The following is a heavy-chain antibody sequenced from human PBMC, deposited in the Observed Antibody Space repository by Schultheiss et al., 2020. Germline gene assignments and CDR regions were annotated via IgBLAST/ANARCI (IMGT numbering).Heavy chain of an antibody. J-gene: IGHJ4*02. Sequence: GGSLRLSCAVSGFAFSNAWMSWVRQAPGKGLEWVGRIRNKANSYTTEYAASVKGRFTVSRDDSKTSLYLQMNSLKTEDTAVYYCTTDKGIAARPMFDYWGQGGLVTVSS. CDR1: GFAFSNAW. CDR3: TTDKGIAARPMFDY. D-gene: IGHD6-6*01. V-gene: IGHV3-72*01. CDR2: IRNKANSYTT.